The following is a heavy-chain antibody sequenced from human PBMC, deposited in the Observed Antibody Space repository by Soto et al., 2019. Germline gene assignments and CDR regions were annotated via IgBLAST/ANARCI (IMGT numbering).Heavy chain of an antibody. J-gene: IGHJ3*02. CDR2: ISSSSSYI. Sequence: PGGSLKLSCAASGFTFSSYSMNWVRQAPGKGLEWVSSISSSSSYIYYADSVKGRFTISRDNAKNSLYLQMNSLRAEDTAVYYCAKGFGELLDDAFDIWGQGTMVTVSS. CDR1: GFTFSSYS. V-gene: IGHV3-21*01. D-gene: IGHD3-10*01. CDR3: AKGFGELLDDAFDI.